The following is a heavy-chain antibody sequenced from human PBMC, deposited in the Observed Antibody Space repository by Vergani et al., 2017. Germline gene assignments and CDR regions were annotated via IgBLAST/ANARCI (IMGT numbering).Heavy chain of an antibody. CDR2: IYHSGST. CDR3: ARGQYYYYYMDV. Sequence: QLQLQESGSGLVKLSQTLSLTCAVSGSSISSGGYSWSWIRQPPGKGLGWIGYIYHSGSTHYKPSLKSRVTISVDRSKNKFSLKLSSVTAADTAVSYCARGQYYYYYMDVGGKGTTVTVSS. J-gene: IGHJ6*03. V-gene: IGHV4-30-2*01. CDR1: GSSISSGGYS.